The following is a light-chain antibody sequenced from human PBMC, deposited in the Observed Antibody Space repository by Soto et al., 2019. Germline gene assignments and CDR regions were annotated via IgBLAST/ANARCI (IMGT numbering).Light chain of an antibody. CDR1: QGISSY. J-gene: IGKJ2*01. Sequence: IQLTQSPSSLSASVGDRVTITCRASQGISSYLAWYQQKPGKAPKLLIYAASTLQSGVPSRFRGSGSGTDFTLTISRLQPEDFATYYCQQLNSYPYTFGQGTKLEIK. CDR3: QQLNSYPYT. V-gene: IGKV1-9*01. CDR2: AAS.